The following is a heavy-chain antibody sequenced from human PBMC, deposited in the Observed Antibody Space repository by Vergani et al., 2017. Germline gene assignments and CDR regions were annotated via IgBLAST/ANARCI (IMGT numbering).Heavy chain of an antibody. CDR2: ISDTGSVT. D-gene: IGHD2-15*01. CDR1: GFTFSSFA. J-gene: IGHJ4*02. V-gene: IGHV3-23*01. Sequence: EVNLLESGGGLVQPGGSVRLSCEDSGFTFSSFAMSWVRQAPGKGLEWVAAISDTGSVTYHADSVKGRFTISRDNSKNTLYLQMDNLRAEDTATYYCAKDRGYCSSTTGLWALDGWGQGALVTVSS. CDR3: AKDRGYCSSTTGLWALDG.